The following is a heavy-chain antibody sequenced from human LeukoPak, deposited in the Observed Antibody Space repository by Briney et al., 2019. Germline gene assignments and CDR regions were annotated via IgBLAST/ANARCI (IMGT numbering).Heavy chain of an antibody. CDR2: IYWDDDK. CDR1: GFSLSTSGVG. Sequence: ESGPTLVKPTQTLTLTCTFSGFSLSTSGVGVGWIRQPPGKALEWLALIYWDDDKRYGPSLKSRLTITKDTSKNQVVLTMTNMDPVDTATYYCAHRVEMATMDDAFDIWGQGTMVTVSS. V-gene: IGHV2-5*05. D-gene: IGHD5-24*01. J-gene: IGHJ3*02. CDR3: AHRVEMATMDDAFDI.